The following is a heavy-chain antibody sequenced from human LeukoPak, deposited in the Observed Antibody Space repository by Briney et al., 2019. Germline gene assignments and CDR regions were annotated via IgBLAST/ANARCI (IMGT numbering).Heavy chain of an antibody. CDR2: IYYSGST. D-gene: IGHD6-13*01. Sequence: SETLSLTCTVSGGSISSSSYYWGWIRQPPGKGLEWIGSIYYSGSTYYNPSLKSRVTISVDTSKNQFSLKLSSVTAADTAVYYCARHRGLGSSWSPYYYYMDVWGKGTTVTVSS. CDR1: GGSISSSSYY. J-gene: IGHJ6*03. V-gene: IGHV4-39*01. CDR3: ARHRGLGSSWSPYYYYMDV.